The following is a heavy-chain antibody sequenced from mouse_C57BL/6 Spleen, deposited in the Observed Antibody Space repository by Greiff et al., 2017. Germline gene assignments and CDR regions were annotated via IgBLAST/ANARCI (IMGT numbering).Heavy chain of an antibody. D-gene: IGHD2-3*01. CDR1: GYAFSSYW. CDR3: ARNDGYYVGYYFDY. V-gene: IGHV1-80*01. J-gene: IGHJ2*01. CDR2: IYPGDGDT. Sequence: QVHVKQSGAELVKPGASVKISCKASGYAFSSYWMNWVKQRPGKGLEWIGQIYPGDGDTNYNGKFKGKATLTADKSSSTAYMQLSSLTSEDSAVYFCARNDGYYVGYYFDYWGQGTTLTVSS.